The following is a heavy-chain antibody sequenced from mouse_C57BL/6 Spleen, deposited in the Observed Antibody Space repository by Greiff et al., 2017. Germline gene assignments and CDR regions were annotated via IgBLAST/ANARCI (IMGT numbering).Heavy chain of an antibody. CDR2: ISSGSSTI. D-gene: IGHD2-4*01. CDR1: GFTFSDYG. CDR3: AKALYDYDYFDY. J-gene: IGHJ2*01. V-gene: IGHV5-17*01. Sequence: EVKLMESGGGLVKPGGSLKLSCAASGFTFSDYGMHWVRQAPEKGLEWVAYISSGSSTIYYADTVKGRFTISRDNAKNTLFLQMTSLRSEDTAMYYCAKALYDYDYFDYWGQGTTRTVSS.